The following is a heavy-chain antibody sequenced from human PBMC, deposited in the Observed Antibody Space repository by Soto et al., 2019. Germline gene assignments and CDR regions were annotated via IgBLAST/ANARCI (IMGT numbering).Heavy chain of an antibody. Sequence: PSETLSLTCSVSGGSISSGDYYWNWIRQPPGKGLEWIGHIYYSGSTYYNSSLKSRVTISLDTSKNQFSLKLSSVTAADTAVYYCARGMTTVTTLDYWGQGTLVTVSS. CDR1: GGSISSGDYY. CDR3: ARGMTTVTTLDY. J-gene: IGHJ4*02. V-gene: IGHV4-30-4*01. CDR2: IYYSGST. D-gene: IGHD4-17*01.